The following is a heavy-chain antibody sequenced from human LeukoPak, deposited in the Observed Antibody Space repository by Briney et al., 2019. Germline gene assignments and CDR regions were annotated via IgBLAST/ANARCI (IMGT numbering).Heavy chain of an antibody. Sequence: PSETLSLTCTVSGGSISSSSYYWGWIRQPPGKGLEWIGIIYYSGSTYNNPSLKTRVTISVDTSKNQFSLKLSSVTAADTAVYYCASPHLGGDAFDIWGQGTMVTVSS. CDR3: ASPHLGGDAFDI. CDR1: GGSISSSSYY. V-gene: IGHV4-39*01. J-gene: IGHJ3*02. D-gene: IGHD3-16*01. CDR2: IYYSGST.